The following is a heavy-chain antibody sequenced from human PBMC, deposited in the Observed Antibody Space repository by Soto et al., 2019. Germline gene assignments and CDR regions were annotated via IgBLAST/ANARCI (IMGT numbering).Heavy chain of an antibody. V-gene: IGHV3-30-3*01. J-gene: IGHJ4*02. D-gene: IGHD6-13*01. CDR1: GFTFSRYA. CDR2: ISYDGSNK. Sequence: QVQLVESGGGVVQPGRSLRLSCAASGFTFSRYAMHWVRQAPGKGLEWVAVISYDGSNKYYADSVKGRFTISRDNFKNTRDLQMNSLRAEDTAVYYCARAESSSWHNFDYWGQGTLVTVSS. CDR3: ARAESSSWHNFDY.